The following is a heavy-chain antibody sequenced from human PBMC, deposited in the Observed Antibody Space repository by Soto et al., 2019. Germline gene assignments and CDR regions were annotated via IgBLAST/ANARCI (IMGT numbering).Heavy chain of an antibody. V-gene: IGHV3-23*01. CDR1: GFTFSSYA. D-gene: IGHD6-19*01. Sequence: GGSLRLSCAASGFTFSSYAMSWVRQAPGKGLEWVSAISGSGGSTYYADSVKGRFTISRDNSKNTLYLQMNSLRAEDTAVYYCAKDLIAVAGMSAYYGMDVWGQGTTVTV. CDR2: ISGSGGST. CDR3: AKDLIAVAGMSAYYGMDV. J-gene: IGHJ6*02.